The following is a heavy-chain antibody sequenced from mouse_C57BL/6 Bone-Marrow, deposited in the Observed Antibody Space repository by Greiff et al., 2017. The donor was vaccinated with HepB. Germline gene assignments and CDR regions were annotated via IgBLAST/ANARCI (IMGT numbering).Heavy chain of an antibody. CDR2: IYPRSGNT. CDR1: GYTFTSYG. Sequence: QVQLQQSGAELARPGASVKLSCKASGYTFTSYGISWVKQSTGQGLEWIGEIYPRSGNTYYNEKFKGKATLTADKSSSTAYMELRSLTSEDSAVYFCARRGYSNSWFAYWGQGTLVTVSA. D-gene: IGHD2-5*01. V-gene: IGHV1-81*01. J-gene: IGHJ3*01. CDR3: ARRGYSNSWFAY.